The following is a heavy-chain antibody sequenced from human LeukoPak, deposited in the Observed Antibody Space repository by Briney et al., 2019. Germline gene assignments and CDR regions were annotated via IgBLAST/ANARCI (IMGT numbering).Heavy chain of an antibody. J-gene: IGHJ3*02. CDR2: IIPIFGTA. D-gene: IGHD4-17*01. CDR1: GGTFIIYA. Sequence: SVKVSCKASGGTFIIYAISWVRQAPGQGLEWMGGIIPIFGTANYAQKFQGRVTITADESTSTAYMELSSLRSEDTAVYYCARAPLYGDYSGNAFDIWGQGTMVTVSS. CDR3: ARAPLYGDYSGNAFDI. V-gene: IGHV1-69*13.